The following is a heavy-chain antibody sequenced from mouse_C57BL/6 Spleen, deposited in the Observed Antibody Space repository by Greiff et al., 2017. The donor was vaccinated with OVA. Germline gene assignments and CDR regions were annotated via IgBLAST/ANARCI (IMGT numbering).Heavy chain of an antibody. D-gene: IGHD1-1*01. CDR1: GYTFTSYW. CDR2: IDPSDSYT. V-gene: IGHV1-69*01. Sequence: QVQLQQPGPELVMPGASVKLSCKASGYTFTSYWMHWVKQRPGQGLEWIGEIDPSDSYTNYNQKFKGKSTLTVDKSSSTAYMQLRSLTSEDSAVYYDARSGDYCNLDYWGQGTTLTVSS. J-gene: IGHJ2*01. CDR3: ARSGDYCNLDY.